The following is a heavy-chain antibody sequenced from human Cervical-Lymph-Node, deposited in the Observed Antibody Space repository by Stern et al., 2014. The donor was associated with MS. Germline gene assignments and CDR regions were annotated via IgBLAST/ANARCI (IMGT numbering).Heavy chain of an antibody. CDR2: INPNNGGT. V-gene: IGHV1-2*06. J-gene: IGHJ3*02. D-gene: IGHD3-10*01. Sequence: MQLVESGAEVKNPGASVRVSCKASGYTFTDSYFHWVRQSSGQGLEWLGRINPNNGGTDYAQKFQGRVTITRDRSINTAYMHLSSLTSDDAAVYYCAREGSVTNALDIWGQGTMGSVAS. CDR1: GYTFTDSY. CDR3: AREGSVTNALDI.